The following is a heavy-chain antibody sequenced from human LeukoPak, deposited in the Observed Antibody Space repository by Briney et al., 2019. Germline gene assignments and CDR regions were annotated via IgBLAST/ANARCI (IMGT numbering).Heavy chain of an antibody. V-gene: IGHV1-2*02. CDR3: ARDRVAGSSWYLAPYYFDY. CDR2: INPNSGGT. CDR1: GYTFTGYY. J-gene: IGHJ4*02. Sequence: ASVKVSCKASGYTFTGYYMHWVRQAPGQGLEWMGWINPNSGGTNYAQKFQGRVTMTRDTSISTAYMELSRLRSDDTAVYYCARDRVAGSSWYLAPYYFDYWGQGTLVTVSS. D-gene: IGHD6-13*01.